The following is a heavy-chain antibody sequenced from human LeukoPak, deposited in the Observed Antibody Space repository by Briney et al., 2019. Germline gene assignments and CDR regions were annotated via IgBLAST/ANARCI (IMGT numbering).Heavy chain of an antibody. J-gene: IGHJ4*02. CDR1: GYTFTSYY. CDR2: INPNSGGT. CDR3: ATSAEYSNSWVYFDY. Sequence: ASVKVSCKASGYTFTSYYMHWVRQAPGQGLEWMGWINPNSGGTNYAQKFQGRVTMTRDTSISTAYMELSRMRSDDTAVFYCATSAEYSNSWVYFDYWGQGTLVTVSS. D-gene: IGHD6-6*01. V-gene: IGHV1-2*02.